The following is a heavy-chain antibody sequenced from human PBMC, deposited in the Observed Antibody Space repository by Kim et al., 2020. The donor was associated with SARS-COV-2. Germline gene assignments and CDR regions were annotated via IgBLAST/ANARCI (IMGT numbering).Heavy chain of an antibody. CDR3: GRAMEKFFEC. Sequence: GGSLRLSCAASGFTFSHYGIHWVRLAPGKGLEWVAVISSDGISGYYAASERGRITSSRDNSKTTVLLQINSLRGEDTAMYYGGRAMEKFFECWGQGTLVTVSS. D-gene: IGHD3-3*01. V-gene: IGHV3-30*03. CDR2: ISSDGISG. J-gene: IGHJ4*02. CDR1: GFTFSHYG.